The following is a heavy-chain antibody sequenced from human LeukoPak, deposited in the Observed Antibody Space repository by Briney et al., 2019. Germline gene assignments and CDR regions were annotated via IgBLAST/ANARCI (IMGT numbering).Heavy chain of an antibody. CDR2: IYTSGST. Sequence: PSETLSLTCTVSGGSIGSYYWSWIRQPPGKGLEWIGYIYTSGSTNYNPSLKSRVTISVDTSKNQFSLKLSSVTAADTAVYYCARHVDSSGYYYFDYWGQGTLVTVSS. CDR3: ARHVDSSGYYYFDY. V-gene: IGHV4-4*09. CDR1: GGSIGSYY. D-gene: IGHD3-22*01. J-gene: IGHJ4*02.